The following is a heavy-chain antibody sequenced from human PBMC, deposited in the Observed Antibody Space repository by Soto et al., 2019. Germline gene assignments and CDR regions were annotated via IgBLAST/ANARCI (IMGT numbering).Heavy chain of an antibody. CDR3: ATATAWYYYGMDV. CDR1: GGSFSGYF. J-gene: IGHJ6*02. V-gene: IGHV4-34*01. D-gene: IGHD2-15*01. CDR2: INHSGST. Sequence: KTSETLSLTSAVYGGSFSGYFCSWIRQPPGKGLEWIGEINHSGSTNYNPSLKSRVTISVDTSKNQFFLKLNSLTAADTAVYYCATATAWYYYGMDVWGQGTTVTVSS.